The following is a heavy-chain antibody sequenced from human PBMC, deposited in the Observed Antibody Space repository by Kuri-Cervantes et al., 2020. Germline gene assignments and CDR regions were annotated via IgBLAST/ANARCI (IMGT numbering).Heavy chain of an antibody. CDR3: ARIVGWYFDL. Sequence: GGSLRLSCAASGFTFSDYYMSWIRQAPGKGLEWISYISSSGSSISYADSMKGRFTISRDNAKNSLYLQLNSLRAEDTDVYYCARIVGWYFDLWGRGTLVTVSS. CDR2: ISSSGSSI. V-gene: IGHV3-11*01. CDR1: GFTFSDYY. J-gene: IGHJ2*01. D-gene: IGHD1-26*01.